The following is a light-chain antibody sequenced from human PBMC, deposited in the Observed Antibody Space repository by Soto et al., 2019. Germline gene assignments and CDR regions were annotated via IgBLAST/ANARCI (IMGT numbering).Light chain of an antibody. J-gene: IGKJ1*01. CDR1: QSIDKY. CDR3: RRSYSSPGT. Sequence: DIQMTQSPSSLSASVGERVTITCRASQSIDKYLNWYQHKPGKAPYLLIYAASHLRSGVPTRFSGIGTGTSFTLTISGLQYEDLATSYYRRSYSSPGTFGRGPKVELQ. CDR2: AAS. V-gene: IGKV1-39*01.